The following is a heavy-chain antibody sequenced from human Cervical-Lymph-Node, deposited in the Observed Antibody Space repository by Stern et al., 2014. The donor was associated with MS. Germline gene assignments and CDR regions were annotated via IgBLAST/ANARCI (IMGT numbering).Heavy chain of an antibody. CDR3: ARDRGSHSDY. Sequence: VQLLESGAEVKKPGASVKVSCKASGYSFTASFIHWVRQAPGQGLEWMGWISTDTGGANYAQRFQGRVTMTRDTSISTTYMELSRLRSDDTAVYYCARDRGSHSDYWGQGTLVTVSS. V-gene: IGHV1-2*02. J-gene: IGHJ4*02. D-gene: IGHD1-26*01. CDR2: ISTDTGGA. CDR1: GYSFTASF.